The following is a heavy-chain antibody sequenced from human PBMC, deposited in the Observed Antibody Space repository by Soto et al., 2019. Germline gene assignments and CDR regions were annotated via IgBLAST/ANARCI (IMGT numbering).Heavy chain of an antibody. CDR2: ISYDGSNK. V-gene: IGHV3-30*18. CDR3: AKDGYSSSWIDY. Sequence: QVQLVESGGGVVQPGRSLRFSCAASGFTFSSYGMHWVRQAPGKGLEWVAVISYDGSNKYYADSVKGRFTISRDNSKNTLYLQMNSLRAEDTAVYYCAKDGYSSSWIDYWGQGTLVTVSS. CDR1: GFTFSSYG. J-gene: IGHJ4*02. D-gene: IGHD6-13*01.